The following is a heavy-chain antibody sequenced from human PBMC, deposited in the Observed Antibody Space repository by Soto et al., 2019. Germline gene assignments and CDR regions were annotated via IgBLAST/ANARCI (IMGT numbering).Heavy chain of an antibody. Sequence: QVHLQESGSGLVKPSQTLSLTCAVSGGSISTGGCSWSWIRLPPGRALEWIGYIFDTGKTYYSASLKRRVTMSVDRAQNQFSLRLESVTAADTALYFCACLDGYNRYFDLCGRCTLVTVSS. V-gene: IGHV4-30-2*01. J-gene: IGHJ2*01. D-gene: IGHD5-12*01. CDR1: GGSISTGGCS. CDR2: IFDTGKT. CDR3: ACLDGYNRYFDL.